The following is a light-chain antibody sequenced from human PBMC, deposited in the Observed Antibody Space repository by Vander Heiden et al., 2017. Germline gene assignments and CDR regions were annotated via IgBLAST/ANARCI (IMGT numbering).Light chain of an antibody. CDR2: LGS. CDR3: MHPLQTLT. CDR1: QSLLHSNGYNY. Sequence: DIVTTQSPLSMLVTPGEPASIPCRSSQSLLHSNGYNYLNWYLQKPGQSPQLLIYLGSYRASGVPDRISGSGSCTDFTLRISTVEAEDVGVYYCMHPLQTLTFGVGTKVEIK. J-gene: IGKJ4*01. V-gene: IGKV2-28*01.